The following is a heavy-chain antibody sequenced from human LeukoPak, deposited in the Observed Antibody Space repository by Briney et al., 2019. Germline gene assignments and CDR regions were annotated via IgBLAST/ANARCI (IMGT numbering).Heavy chain of an antibody. CDR3: ASPIVAAATGRDAFDI. D-gene: IGHD2-2*01. CDR1: GGSFSGYF. J-gene: IGHJ3*02. Sequence: PSETLSLTCAVYGGSFSGYFWTWIRQPPGKGLEWIGEINHSGSTSCNPSLKSRVTISVDTSKNQFSRKLSSVTAADTAVYYCASPIVAAATGRDAFDIWGQGTMVTVSS. CDR2: INHSGST. V-gene: IGHV4-34*01.